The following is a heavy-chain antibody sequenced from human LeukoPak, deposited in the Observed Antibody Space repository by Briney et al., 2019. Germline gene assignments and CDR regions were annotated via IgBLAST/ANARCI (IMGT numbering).Heavy chain of an antibody. CDR1: GGSISSSSYY. CDR3: VRDGDLYTAMVTSVGGVAFDI. CDR2: IYYSGST. J-gene: IGHJ3*02. D-gene: IGHD5-18*01. Sequence: YPSETLSLTCTVSGGSISSSSYYWGWIRQPPGKGLEWIGSIYYSGSTYYNPSLKSRVTISVDTSKNQFSLKLSSVTAADTAVYYCVRDGDLYTAMVTSVGGVAFDIWGQGTTVTVSS. V-gene: IGHV4-39*02.